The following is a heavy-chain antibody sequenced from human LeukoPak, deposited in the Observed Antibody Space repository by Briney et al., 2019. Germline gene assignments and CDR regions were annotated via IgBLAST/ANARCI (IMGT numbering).Heavy chain of an antibody. CDR2: IYYSGST. J-gene: IGHJ5*02. V-gene: IGHV4-39*07. D-gene: IGHD3-10*01. CDR3: ARSLRGEWFDP. Sequence: PSETLSLTCTVSGGSISSSSYYWGWIRQPPGKGLEWIGSIYYSGSTYYNPSLKSRVTISVDTSKNQFSLKLSSVTAADTAVYYCARSLRGEWFDPWGQGTLVTVSS. CDR1: GGSISSSSYY.